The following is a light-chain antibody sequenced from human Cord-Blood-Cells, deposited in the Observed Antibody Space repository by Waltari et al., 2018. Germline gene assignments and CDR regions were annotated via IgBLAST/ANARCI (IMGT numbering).Light chain of an antibody. J-gene: IGLJ1*01. V-gene: IGLV2-11*01. Sequence: QSALTQPRPVSGSPGQSVTISCTGTTSDVGDYNYVSWYQQHPGKAPKLMIYDVSKRPSGVPDRFSGSKSGNTASLTISGLQAEDEADYYCCSYAGSYPYVFGTGTKVTVL. CDR1: TSDVGDYNY. CDR3: CSYAGSYPYV. CDR2: DVS.